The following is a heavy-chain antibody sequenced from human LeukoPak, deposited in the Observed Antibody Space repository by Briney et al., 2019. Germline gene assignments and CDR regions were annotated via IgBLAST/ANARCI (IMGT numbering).Heavy chain of an antibody. CDR1: GGSVSSSSYY. CDR2: IYYSGST. CDR3: ARFYDSSGYYDRAFDY. V-gene: IGHV4-61*01. D-gene: IGHD3-22*01. J-gene: IGHJ4*02. Sequence: PSETLSLTCTVSGGSVSSSSYYWGWIRQPPGKGLEWIGYIYYSGSTKYNPSLKSRVTISIDTSKNQFSLKLSSVTAADTAVYYCARFYDSSGYYDRAFDYWGQGTLVTVSS.